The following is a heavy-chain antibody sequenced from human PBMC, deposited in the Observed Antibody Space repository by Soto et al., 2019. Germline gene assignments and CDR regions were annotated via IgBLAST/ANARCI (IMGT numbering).Heavy chain of an antibody. J-gene: IGHJ4*02. CDR3: VRGPNWNDNY. CDR2: IQSKADGGTT. Sequence: EVQLVESGGGLVKPGGSLRLSCAASGFTINDAWMTWVRQAPGKGLEWVGRIQSKADGGTTHYAAPVRGRFTVSTDDSKNTLYLEMNSLKTDDTAVYYCVRGPNWNDNYWGQGTLVTVSS. D-gene: IGHD1-1*01. V-gene: IGHV3-15*01. CDR1: GFTINDAW.